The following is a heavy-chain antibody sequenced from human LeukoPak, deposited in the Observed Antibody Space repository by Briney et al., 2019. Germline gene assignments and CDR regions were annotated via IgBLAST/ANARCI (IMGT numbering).Heavy chain of an antibody. V-gene: IGHV3-7*01. CDR2: IQQDGSEK. J-gene: IGHJ4*02. CDR1: GFTFSSYW. D-gene: IGHD6-19*01. Sequence: GGSLRLSCAASGFTFSSYWMSRVRQAPGKGLEWVANIQQDGSEKYYVDSVKGRFTISRDNAKNSLYLQMNSLRAEDTAVYYCARGRRSDGSGPPYFDYWGQGTLVTVSS. CDR3: ARGRRSDGSGPPYFDY.